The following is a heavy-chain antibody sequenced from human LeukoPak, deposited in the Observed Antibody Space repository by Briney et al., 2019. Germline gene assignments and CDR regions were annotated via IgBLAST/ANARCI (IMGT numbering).Heavy chain of an antibody. CDR3: ARTYSSSWGIIDY. CDR1: GFTFSSYG. Sequence: PGGSLRLSCAASGFTFSSYGMHWVRQAPGKGLEWVTFIRYDGSNKYYADSVKGRFTISRDNSKNTLYLQMNSLRVEDTAVYYYARTYSSSWGIIDYWGQGTLVTVSS. CDR2: IRYDGSNK. V-gene: IGHV3-30*02. J-gene: IGHJ4*02. D-gene: IGHD6-13*01.